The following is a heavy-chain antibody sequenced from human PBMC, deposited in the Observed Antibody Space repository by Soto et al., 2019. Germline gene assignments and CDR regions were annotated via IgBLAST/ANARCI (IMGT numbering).Heavy chain of an antibody. Sequence: QVQLVESGGGVVQPGRSLRLSCAASGFTFSSYGMHWVRQAPGKGLEWVAVIWYDGSNKYYADSVKGRFTISRDNSKNTLYLQMNSLRAEDTAVYYSARDPGYRSYYYYMDVWGKGTTVTVSS. CDR2: IWYDGSNK. CDR3: ARDPGYRSYYYYMDV. J-gene: IGHJ6*03. CDR1: GFTFSSYG. V-gene: IGHV3-33*01. D-gene: IGHD5-12*01.